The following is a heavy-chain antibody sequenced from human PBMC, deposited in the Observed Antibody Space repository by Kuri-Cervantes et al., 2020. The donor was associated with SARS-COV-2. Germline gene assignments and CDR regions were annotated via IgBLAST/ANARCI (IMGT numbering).Heavy chain of an antibody. CDR2: INLNTDGT. J-gene: IGHJ5*02. CDR1: GYTLTELS. D-gene: IGHD3/OR15-3a*01. Sequence: ASVKVSCKVSGYTLTELSMHWVRQAPGQGLEWMGWINLNTDGTHYAQNFQGRVTMTRDTSISTAYMELSRLRSDDTAVYCCARDPAWTGDGPWGQGTLVTVSS. CDR3: ARDPAWTGDGP. V-gene: IGHV1-2*02.